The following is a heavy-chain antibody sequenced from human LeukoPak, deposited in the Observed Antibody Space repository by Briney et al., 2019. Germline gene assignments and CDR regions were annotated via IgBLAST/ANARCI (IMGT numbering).Heavy chain of an antibody. CDR1: GFTFSSYW. CDR2: IKQDGSEK. V-gene: IGHV3-7*01. J-gene: IGHJ4*02. CDR3: VRIVGSSYGSGTVDY. D-gene: IGHD3-10*01. Sequence: GGSLRLSCAASGFTFSSYWMSWVRQAPGKGLEWVANIKQDGSEKYYVDSVKGRFTISRDNAKNSLYLQMNSLRAEDTAVYYCVRIVGSSYGSGTVDYWGQGTLVTVSS.